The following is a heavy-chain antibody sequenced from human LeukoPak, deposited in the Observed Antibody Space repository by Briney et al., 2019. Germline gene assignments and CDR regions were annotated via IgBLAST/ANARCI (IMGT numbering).Heavy chain of an antibody. D-gene: IGHD3-9*01. J-gene: IGHJ4*02. V-gene: IGHV3-23*01. CDR2: ISGSGGST. CDR1: GFTFSSYA. Sequence: GGSLRLSCAASGFTFSSYAMSWVRQAPGKGLEWVSAISGSGGSTYYADSVKGRFTISRDNSKNTLYLQMNSLIDEDTAVYYCAKKDAYDILTGYSYFDYWGQGTLVTVSS. CDR3: AKKDAYDILTGYSYFDY.